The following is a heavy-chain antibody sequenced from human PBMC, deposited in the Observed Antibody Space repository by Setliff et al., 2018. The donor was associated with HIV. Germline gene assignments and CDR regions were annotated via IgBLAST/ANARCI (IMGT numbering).Heavy chain of an antibody. J-gene: IGHJ4*02. Sequence: SETLSLTCTVSGYSISSDYYWGWIRQPPGKGLEWIGNIYHSGSTYSNPSLKSRVTISVDESKNQFSLKLSSVTAADTAVYYCVRGPYDYVWGSYRPNYFDYWGQGTLVTVSS. CDR2: IYHSGST. V-gene: IGHV4-38-2*02. D-gene: IGHD3-16*02. CDR3: VRGPYDYVWGSYRPNYFDY. CDR1: GYSISSDYY.